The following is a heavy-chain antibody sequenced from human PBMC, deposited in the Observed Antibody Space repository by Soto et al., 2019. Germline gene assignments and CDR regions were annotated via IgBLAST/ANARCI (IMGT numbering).Heavy chain of an antibody. Sequence: SETLSLTCTVSGGSISSGDYYWSWIRQPPGKGLEWIGYIYYSGSTYYNPSLKSRVTISVDTSKNQFSLKLSSVTAADTAVYYCARVIYSYGLAFDYWGQGTLVTVSS. J-gene: IGHJ4*02. CDR3: ARVIYSYGLAFDY. V-gene: IGHV4-30-4*01. D-gene: IGHD5-18*01. CDR1: GGSISSGDYY. CDR2: IYYSGST.